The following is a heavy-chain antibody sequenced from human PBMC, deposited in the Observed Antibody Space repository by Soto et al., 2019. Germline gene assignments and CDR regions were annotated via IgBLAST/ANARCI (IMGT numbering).Heavy chain of an antibody. D-gene: IGHD6-19*01. J-gene: IGHJ6*02. Sequence: EVQLVESGGGLVKPGGSLRLSCAASGFTFSSYSMSWVRQAPGKWLGWVSSISSSSSDIYYADSVKGRFTISRDNAKNSLYLQMNSQRAVDTAVYYGAREQEGLVLDEYYYCGMDVWGQGTTVTVSS. CDR3: AREQEGLVLDEYYYCGMDV. CDR1: GFTFSSYS. CDR2: ISSSSSDI. V-gene: IGHV3-21*01.